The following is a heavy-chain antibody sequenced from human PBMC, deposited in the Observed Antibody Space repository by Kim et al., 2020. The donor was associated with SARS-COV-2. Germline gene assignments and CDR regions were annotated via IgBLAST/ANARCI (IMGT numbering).Heavy chain of an antibody. CDR3: LVRGVIIKGGDFDY. J-gene: IGHJ4*02. V-gene: IGHV1-24*01. D-gene: IGHD3-10*01. CDR2: FDPEHVEK. CDR1: GYNFNELA. Sequence: ASVKVSCKVFGYNFNELAIYWVRQAPGKGLEWMGGFDPEHVEKVYAQKFQGRVTMTEDTSADTAYMELSSLRSEDAAVYYCLVRGVIIKGGDFDYWGQGTLVTVS.